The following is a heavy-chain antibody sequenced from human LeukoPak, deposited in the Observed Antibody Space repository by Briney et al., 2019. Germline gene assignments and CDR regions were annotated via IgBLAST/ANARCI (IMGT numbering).Heavy chain of an antibody. V-gene: IGHV3-30*03. D-gene: IGHD3-22*01. J-gene: IGHJ4*02. Sequence: GGSLRLSCAASGFTFSSYGMHWVRQAPGKGLEWVAVISYDGSNKYYADSVKGRFTISRDNSKNTLYLQMNSLRAEDTAVYYCARDGALYYYDSSGYLDYWGQGTLVTVSS. CDR3: ARDGALYYYDSSGYLDY. CDR2: ISYDGSNK. CDR1: GFTFSSYG.